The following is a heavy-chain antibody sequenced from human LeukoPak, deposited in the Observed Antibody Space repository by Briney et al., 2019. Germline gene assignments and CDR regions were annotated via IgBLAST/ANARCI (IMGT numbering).Heavy chain of an antibody. V-gene: IGHV4-59*01. CDR3: ARGAVATITRPHPFDI. J-gene: IGHJ3*02. CDR2: IYYSGST. CDR1: GGSISSYY. Sequence: SETLSLTCTVSGGSISSYYWSWIRQPPGKGLEWIGYIYYSGSTNYNPSLKSRVTISVDTSKNQFSLKLSSVTAADTAVYYCARGAVATITRPHPFDIWGQGTMVTVSS. D-gene: IGHD5-12*01.